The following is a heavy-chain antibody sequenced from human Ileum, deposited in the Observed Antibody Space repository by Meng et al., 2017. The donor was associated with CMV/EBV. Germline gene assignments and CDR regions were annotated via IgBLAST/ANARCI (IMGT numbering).Heavy chain of an antibody. CDR2: ISTYTGNP. J-gene: IGHJ4*02. Sequence: SGYTLTSYDINWVRQDPGQGPEWMGWISTYTGNPAYAQGFTGRFVFSLDTSVNTAYLQISSLKTEDTAVYYCARVETNYGSGNYFGYWGEGTLVTVSS. CDR1: GYTLTSYD. D-gene: IGHD3-10*01. CDR3: ARVETNYGSGNYFGY. V-gene: IGHV7-4-1*02.